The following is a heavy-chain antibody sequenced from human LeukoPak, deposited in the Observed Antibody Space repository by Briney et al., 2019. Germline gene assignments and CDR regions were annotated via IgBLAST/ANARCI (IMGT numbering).Heavy chain of an antibody. J-gene: IGHJ5*01. D-gene: IGHD6-13*01. CDR2: INSEGIIT. Sequence: NPGGLLRLSCGASGFTFSTYWMHWVRKAPGKGLVWVSRINSEGIITSYADSVRGRLTISRDNAKNALYLQMNSLRAEDTAVYYCARQTATGTDSWGQGTLVTVS. V-gene: IGHV3-74*01. CDR3: ARQTATGTDS. CDR1: GFTFSTYW.